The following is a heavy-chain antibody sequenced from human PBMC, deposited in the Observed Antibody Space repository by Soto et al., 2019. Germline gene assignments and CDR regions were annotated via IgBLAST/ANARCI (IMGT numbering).Heavy chain of an antibody. CDR2: IYYSGST. V-gene: IGHV4-31*03. CDR1: GCSISSGRYY. D-gene: IGHD3-10*01. J-gene: IGHJ6*03. Sequence: SETLVLTCTISGCSISSGRYYWSWLRQHPGKGLEWIGYIYYSGSTYYNPSLKSRVTISVDTSKNQFSLKLSSVTAADTAVYYCARFQRYYGSGSYYNKKDYNYYYMDVWGKGTMVTVPS. CDR3: ARFQRYYGSGSYYNKKDYNYYYMDV.